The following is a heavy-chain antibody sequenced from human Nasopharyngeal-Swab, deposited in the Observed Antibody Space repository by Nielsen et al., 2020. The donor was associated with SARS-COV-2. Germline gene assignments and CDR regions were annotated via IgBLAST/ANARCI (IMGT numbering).Heavy chain of an antibody. D-gene: IGHD4-23*01. J-gene: IGHJ4*02. CDR2: FDPEDGET. CDR1: GYTLTELS. Sequence: ASVKVSCKVSGYTLTELSMHWVRQAPGKGLEWMGGFDPEDGETIYAQKFQGRVTMTEDTSTDTAYMELSSLRSDDTAVYYCARVDRVVTPGWAANDYWGQGTLVTVSS. CDR3: ARVDRVVTPGWAANDY. V-gene: IGHV1-24*01.